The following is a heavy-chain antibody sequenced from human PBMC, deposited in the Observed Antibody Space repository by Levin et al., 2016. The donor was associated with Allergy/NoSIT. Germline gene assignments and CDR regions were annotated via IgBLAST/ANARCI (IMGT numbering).Heavy chain of an antibody. CDR2: INHSGST. D-gene: IGHD5-18*01. V-gene: IGHV4-34*01. CDR3: ASFRFRGYSYGYAFDY. J-gene: IGHJ4*02. Sequence: RQAPGKGLEWIGEINHSGSTNYNPSLKSRVTISVDTSKNQFSLKLSSVTAADTAVYYCASFRFRGYSYGYAFDYWGQGTLVTVSS.